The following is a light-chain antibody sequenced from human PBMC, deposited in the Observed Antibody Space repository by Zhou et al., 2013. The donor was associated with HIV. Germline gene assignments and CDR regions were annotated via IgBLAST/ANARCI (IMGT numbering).Light chain of an antibody. CDR3: QQADSFPYT. V-gene: IGKV1-12*01. CDR1: QGISTY. Sequence: DIQMTQSPSSVSGSLGDRVTITCRASQGISTYLAWYQQKPGKAPNLLIYGASILQSGVPSRFSGSGSGTDFTLTISSLQPEDFATYYCQQADSFPYTFGQGTRLDIK. CDR2: GAS. J-gene: IGKJ2*01.